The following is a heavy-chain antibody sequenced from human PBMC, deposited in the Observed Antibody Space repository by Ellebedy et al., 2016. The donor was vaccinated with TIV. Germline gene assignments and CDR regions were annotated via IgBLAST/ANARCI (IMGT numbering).Heavy chain of an antibody. CDR2: IYYSGST. CDR1: GGSISSGGYY. D-gene: IGHD6-13*01. J-gene: IGHJ5*02. V-gene: IGHV4-31*03. Sequence: SETLSLTXTVSGGSISSGGYYWSWIRQHPGKGLEWIGYIYYSGSTYYNPSLKSRVTISVDTSKNQFSLKLSSVTAADTAVYYCARGYSSNWFNPWGQGTLVTVSS. CDR3: ARGYSSNWFNP.